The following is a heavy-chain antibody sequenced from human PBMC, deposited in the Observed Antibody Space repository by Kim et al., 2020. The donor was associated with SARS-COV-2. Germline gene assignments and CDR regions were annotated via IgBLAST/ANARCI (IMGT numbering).Heavy chain of an antibody. CDR3: ARDNLPITMIVVNAFDI. CDR1: GFTFSSYS. Sequence: GGSLRLSCAASGFTFSSYSMNWVRQAPGKGLEWVSYISSSSSTIYYADSVKGRFTISRDNAKNSLYLQMNSLRDEDTAVYYCARDNLPITMIVVNAFDIWGQGTMVTVSS. V-gene: IGHV3-48*02. CDR2: ISSSSSTI. D-gene: IGHD3-22*01. J-gene: IGHJ3*02.